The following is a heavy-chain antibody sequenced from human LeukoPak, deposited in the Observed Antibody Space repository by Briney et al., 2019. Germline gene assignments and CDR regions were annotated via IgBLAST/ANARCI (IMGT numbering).Heavy chain of an antibody. D-gene: IGHD3-10*01. Sequence: PSQTLSLTCAISGDSVSSNSAAWNWIRQSPSRGLEWLGRTYYRSKWYSDYAVSVKGRITINPDTSKNQFSLQLNSVTPEDTAVYYCARDPEYAVRGVFNWFDPWGQGTLVTVSS. CDR3: ARDPEYAVRGVFNWFDP. V-gene: IGHV6-1*01. J-gene: IGHJ5*02. CDR1: GDSVSSNSAA. CDR2: TYYRSKWYS.